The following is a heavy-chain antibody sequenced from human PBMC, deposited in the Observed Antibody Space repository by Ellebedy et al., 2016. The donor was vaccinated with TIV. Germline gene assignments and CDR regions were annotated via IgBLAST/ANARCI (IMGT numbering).Heavy chain of an antibody. V-gene: IGHV3-23*01. CDR2: ISGSGGST. Sequence: GESLKISXAASGFTFSSYAMSWVRQAPGKGLEWVSAISGSGGSTYYADSVKGRFTISRDNSKNTLYLQMNSLRAEDTAVYYCAKDQGLRYFDWSTMYYFDYWGQGTLVTVSS. CDR1: GFTFSSYA. D-gene: IGHD3-9*01. J-gene: IGHJ4*02. CDR3: AKDQGLRYFDWSTMYYFDY.